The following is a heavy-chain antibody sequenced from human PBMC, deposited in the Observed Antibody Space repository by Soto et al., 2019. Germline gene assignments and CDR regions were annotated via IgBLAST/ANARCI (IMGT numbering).Heavy chain of an antibody. D-gene: IGHD3-16*01. Sequence: QVQLVESGGGVVQPGRSLRLSCAASGFTFSSYGMHWVRQAPGKGLEWVAVIWYDGSNKYYADSVKGRFTISRDNSKNTLFLQMNSLRGDDTAVYFCARDTYDHIWGSQAPPHWGQGTLVTVSS. CDR2: IWYDGSNK. CDR3: ARDTYDHIWGSQAPPH. V-gene: IGHV3-33*01. J-gene: IGHJ4*02. CDR1: GFTFSSYG.